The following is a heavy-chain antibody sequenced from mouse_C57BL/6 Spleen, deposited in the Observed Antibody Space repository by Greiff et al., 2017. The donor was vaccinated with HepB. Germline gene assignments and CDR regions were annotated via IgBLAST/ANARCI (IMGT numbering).Heavy chain of an antibody. CDR2: IDPSDSYT. J-gene: IGHJ2*01. Sequence: QVQLKQPGAELVMPGASVKLSCKASGYTFTSYWMHWVKQRPGQGLEWIGEIDPSDSYTNYNQKFKGKSTLTVDKSSSTAYMQLSSLTSEDSAVYYCARGGREDFDYWGQGTTLTVSS. D-gene: IGHD3-3*01. V-gene: IGHV1-69*01. CDR3: ARGGREDFDY. CDR1: GYTFTSYW.